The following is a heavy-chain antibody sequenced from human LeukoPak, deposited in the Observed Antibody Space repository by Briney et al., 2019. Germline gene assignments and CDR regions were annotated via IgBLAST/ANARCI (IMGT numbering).Heavy chain of an antibody. J-gene: IGHJ5*02. CDR2: IYYSGST. CDR3: ASSYYYDSSGYNWFDP. CDR1: GGSISSYY. Sequence: SETLSLTCTVSGGSISSYYWSWIRQPPGKGLEWIGYIYYSGSTNYNPSLKSRVTISVDTSKNQFSLKLSSVTAADTAVYYCASSYYYDSSGYNWFDPWSQGTLVTVSS. D-gene: IGHD3-22*01. V-gene: IGHV4-59*08.